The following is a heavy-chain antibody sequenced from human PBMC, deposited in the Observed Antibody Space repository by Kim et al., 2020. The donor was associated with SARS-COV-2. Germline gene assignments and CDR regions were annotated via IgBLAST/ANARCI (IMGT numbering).Heavy chain of an antibody. D-gene: IGHD5-18*01. J-gene: IGHJ6*02. CDR2: ISYDGSNT. Sequence: GGSLRLSCAASGFTFSSYGMHWVRQAPGKGLEWVAVISYDGSNTYYADSVKGRFTISRDNSKNTLYLQMNSLRAEDTAVYYCAKDHVLGYSYGFYYYYNGMDVWGQGTTVTVSS. V-gene: IGHV3-30*18. CDR3: AKDHVLGYSYGFYYYYNGMDV. CDR1: GFTFSSYG.